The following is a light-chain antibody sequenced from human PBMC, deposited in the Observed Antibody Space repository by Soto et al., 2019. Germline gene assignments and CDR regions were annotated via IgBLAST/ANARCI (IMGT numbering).Light chain of an antibody. CDR2: DAS. CDR3: QQYFIWPPST. V-gene: IGKV3-11*01. Sequence: EIVLTQSPATLSLSPGERATLSCRASQSVSSYLAWYQQKPAHAPRLLIYDASNTAAGIPARFSGSGSGTDFTLTISRLEPEDVAVYYCQQYFIWPPSTFGQGTRLEIK. J-gene: IGKJ5*01. CDR1: QSVSSY.